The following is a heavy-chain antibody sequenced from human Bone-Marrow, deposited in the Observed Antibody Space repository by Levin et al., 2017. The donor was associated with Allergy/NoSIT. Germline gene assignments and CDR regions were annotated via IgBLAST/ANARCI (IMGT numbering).Heavy chain of an antibody. CDR3: ARDRGRVYCSGGSCSARYFDY. D-gene: IGHD2-15*01. Sequence: GESLKISCAASGFTFSSYSMNWVRQAPGKGLEWVSSISSSSSYIYYADSVKGRFTISRDNAKNSLYLQMNSLRAEDTAVYYCARDRGRVYCSGGSCSARYFDYWGQGTLVTVSS. V-gene: IGHV3-21*01. CDR1: GFTFSSYS. J-gene: IGHJ4*02. CDR2: ISSSSSYI.